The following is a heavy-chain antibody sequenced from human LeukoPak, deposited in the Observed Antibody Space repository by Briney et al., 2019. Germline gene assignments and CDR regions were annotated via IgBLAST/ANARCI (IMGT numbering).Heavy chain of an antibody. V-gene: IGHV3-23*01. CDR2: ISGSGGST. D-gene: IGHD3-3*01. CDR3: AKVPRGGDFWSGHIGGFDY. CDR1: GFTFSSYA. Sequence: QTGGPLRLSCAASGFTFSSYAMSWVRQAPGKGLEWVSAISGSGGSTYYADSVKGRFTISRDNSKNRLYLQMNSLRAEDAAVYYCAKVPRGGDFWSGHIGGFDYWGQGTLVTVSS. J-gene: IGHJ4*02.